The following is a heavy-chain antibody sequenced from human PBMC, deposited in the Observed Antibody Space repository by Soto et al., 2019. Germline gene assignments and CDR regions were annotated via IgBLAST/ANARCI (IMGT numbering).Heavy chain of an antibody. V-gene: IGHV1-3*01. CDR2: INAGNGNT. CDR3: ARRGYYDSSGYFAFDI. J-gene: IGHJ3*02. CDR1: GYTFTSYA. Sequence: ASVKVSCKASGYTFTSYAMHWVRQAPGQRLEWMGWINAGNGNTKYSQKFQGRVTITRDTSASTAYMELSSLRSEDTAVYYCARRGYYDSSGYFAFDIWGQGTMVTVSS. D-gene: IGHD3-22*01.